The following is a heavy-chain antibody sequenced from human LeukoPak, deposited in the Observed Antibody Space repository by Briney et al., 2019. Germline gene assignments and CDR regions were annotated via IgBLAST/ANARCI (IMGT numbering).Heavy chain of an antibody. CDR3: ARLLGTATTYDY. D-gene: IGHD2/OR15-2a*01. CDR2: INPDGSQK. V-gene: IGHV3-7*01. CDR1: RFTLSTHW. Sequence: GGSLRLSCEASRFTLSTHWMSWVRQAPGKGLEWVVSINPDGSQKYYLDSVKGRFTISRDNTKNSLYLQMYSLGAEDTAVYYCARLLGTATTYDYWGQGTLVTVSS. J-gene: IGHJ4*02.